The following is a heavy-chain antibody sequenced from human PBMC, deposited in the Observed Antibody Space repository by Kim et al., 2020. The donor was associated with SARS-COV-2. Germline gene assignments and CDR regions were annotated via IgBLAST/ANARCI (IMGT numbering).Heavy chain of an antibody. J-gene: IGHJ3*01. D-gene: IGHD6-19*01. Sequence: AASVKGRFTTTRDKSENAVYLQKSSLRVDDTAVYYCPRGPPGWYDAFDVWGQGTLVTVSS. CDR3: PRGPPGWYDAFDV. V-gene: IGHV3-53*01.